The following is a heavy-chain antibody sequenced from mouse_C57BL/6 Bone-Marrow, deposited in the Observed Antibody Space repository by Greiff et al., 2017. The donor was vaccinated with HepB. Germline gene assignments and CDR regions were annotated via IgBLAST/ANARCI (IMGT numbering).Heavy chain of an antibody. Sequence: VQLQQPGAELVKPGASVKMSCKASGYTFTSYWITWVKQRPGQGLEWIGDIYPGSGSTNYNEKFKSKATLTVDTSSSTASMQLSSLTSEDSAVYYGARRYCGSSWYFDVWGTGTTVTVSS. D-gene: IGHD1-1*01. CDR2: IYPGSGST. J-gene: IGHJ1*03. V-gene: IGHV1-55*01. CDR3: ARRYCGSSWYFDV. CDR1: GYTFTSYW.